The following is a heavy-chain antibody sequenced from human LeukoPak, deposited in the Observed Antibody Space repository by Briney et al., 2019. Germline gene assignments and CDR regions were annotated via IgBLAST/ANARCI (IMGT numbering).Heavy chain of an antibody. CDR3: ARSEPINWFDP. CDR1: GYTLTGYY. J-gene: IGHJ5*02. CDR2: INPNSGGT. D-gene: IGHD1-14*01. Sequence: ASVKVSCKASGYTLTGYYMHWVRQAPGQGLEWMGRINPNSGGTNYAQKFQGRVTMTRDTSISTAYMELSRLRSDDTAVYYCARSEPINWFDPWGQGTLVTVSS. V-gene: IGHV1-2*06.